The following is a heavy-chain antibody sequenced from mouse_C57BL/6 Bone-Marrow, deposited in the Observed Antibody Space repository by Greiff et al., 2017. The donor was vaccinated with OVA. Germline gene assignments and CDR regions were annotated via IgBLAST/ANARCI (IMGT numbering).Heavy chain of an antibody. CDR3: ARQEDYYGSSLMDY. CDR2: IWSDGST. J-gene: IGHJ4*01. D-gene: IGHD1-1*01. V-gene: IGHV2-6-1*01. CDR1: GFSLTSYG. Sequence: QVQLKQSGPGLVAPSQSLSITCTVSGFSLTSYGVHWVRQPPGKGLEWLVVIWSDGSTTYNSALKSRLSISKDNSKSQVFLKMNSLQTDDTAMYYCARQEDYYGSSLMDYWGQGTSVTVSS.